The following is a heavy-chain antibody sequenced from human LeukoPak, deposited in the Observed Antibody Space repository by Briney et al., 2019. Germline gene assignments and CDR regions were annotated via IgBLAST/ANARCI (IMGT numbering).Heavy chain of an antibody. CDR2: IFHSGSI. D-gene: IGHD2/OR15-2a*01. V-gene: IGHV4-38-2*02. CDR3: ATVATSFSARFEQ. Sequence: SETLSLTCTVSGDSLRRGSYWGWIRQPPGKGLEWIATIFHSGSIYTNPSLRSRVTISIDTSKNQVSLSLSSVTAADTAFYYCATVATSFSARFEQWGQGTLVAVSS. CDR1: GDSLRRGSY. J-gene: IGHJ1*01.